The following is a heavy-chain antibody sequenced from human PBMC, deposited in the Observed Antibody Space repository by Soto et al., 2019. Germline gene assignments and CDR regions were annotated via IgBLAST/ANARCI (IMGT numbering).Heavy chain of an antibody. CDR1: GFTFSSYA. J-gene: IGHJ2*01. D-gene: IGHD6-19*01. CDR2: ISGSGGST. Sequence: EVQLLESGGGWVQPGGSLRLSCAASGFTFSSYAMNWVRQAPGKGLEWVSGISGSGGSTYYTDSVKGRFIISRDKSKKTLYVQMNGLRAEDTAVYYCAKDASSSGWYWYFDLWGRGTLVTVSS. V-gene: IGHV3-23*01. CDR3: AKDASSSGWYWYFDL.